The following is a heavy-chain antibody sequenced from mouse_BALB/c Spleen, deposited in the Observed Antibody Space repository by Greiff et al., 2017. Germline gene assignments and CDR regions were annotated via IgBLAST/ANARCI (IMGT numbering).Heavy chain of an antibody. CDR3: ARGGSTMITTDGFAY. Sequence: EVQGVESGGGLVQPGGSLKLSCAASGFDFSRYWMSWVRQAPGKGLEWIGEINPDSSTINYTPSLKDKFIISRDNAKNTLYLQMSKVRSEDTALYYCARGGSTMITTDGFAYWGQGTLVTVSA. CDR2: INPDSSTI. V-gene: IGHV4-1*02. J-gene: IGHJ3*01. CDR1: GFDFSRYW. D-gene: IGHD2-4*01.